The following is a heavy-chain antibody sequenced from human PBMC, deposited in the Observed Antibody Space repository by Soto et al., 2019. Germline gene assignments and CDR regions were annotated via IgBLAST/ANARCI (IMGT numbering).Heavy chain of an antibody. J-gene: IGHJ6*02. V-gene: IGHV3-33*01. CDR2: IWYDGSNK. CDR1: GFTFSSYG. D-gene: IGHD6-19*01. CDR3: ARVTSYSSGWRTTRAYYYYGMDV. Sequence: QVQLVESGGGVVQPGRSLRLSCAASGFTFSSYGMHWVRQAPGKGLEWVAVIWYDGSNKYYADSVKGRFTISRDNSKNTLYLQMNSLRAEDTAVYYCARVTSYSSGWRTTRAYYYYGMDVWGQGTTVTVSS.